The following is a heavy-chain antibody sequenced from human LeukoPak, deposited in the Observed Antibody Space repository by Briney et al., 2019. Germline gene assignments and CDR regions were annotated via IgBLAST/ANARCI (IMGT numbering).Heavy chain of an antibody. CDR3: ARGDLNWKPVRYAMDV. CDR1: GFTFSSYE. CDR2: ISSSGSTI. D-gene: IGHD1-20*01. J-gene: IGHJ6*02. V-gene: IGHV3-48*03. Sequence: GGSLRLSCAASGFTFSSYEMNWVRQAPGKGLEWVSYISSSGSTIYYADSVKGRFTISRDNSKNTLYLQMDSLRPEDTAVYYCARGDLNWKPVRYAMDVWGQGTTVTVSS.